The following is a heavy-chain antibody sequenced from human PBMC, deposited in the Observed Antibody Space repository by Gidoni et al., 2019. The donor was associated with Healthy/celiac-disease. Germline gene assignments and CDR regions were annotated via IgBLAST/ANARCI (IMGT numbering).Heavy chain of an antibody. V-gene: IGHV4-34*01. CDR3: ARGQLRLERQKRVWFDP. D-gene: IGHD1-1*01. J-gene: IGHJ5*02. CDR2: INHSGST. Sequence: QVQLQQWGAGLLKPSETLSLTCAVYGGSFSGYYWSWIRQPPGKGLEWIGEINHSGSTNYNPSLKSRVTISVDTSKNQFSLKLSSVTAADTAVYYCARGQLRLERQKRVWFDPWGQGTLVTVSS. CDR1: GGSFSGYY.